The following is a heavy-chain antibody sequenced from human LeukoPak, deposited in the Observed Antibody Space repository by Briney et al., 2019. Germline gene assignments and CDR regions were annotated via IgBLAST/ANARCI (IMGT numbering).Heavy chain of an antibody. CDR1: GFTFSNYG. D-gene: IGHD6-13*01. Sequence: PGRSLRLSCAASGFTFSNYGMHWVRQAPGKGLEWVALISYDGSNKYFADSVKGRFTISRDNSKNTLYLQMHSLRAEDTAVYYCAKDNVAAAGRYFDYWGQGTLVTVSP. V-gene: IGHV3-30*18. J-gene: IGHJ4*02. CDR3: AKDNVAAAGRYFDY. CDR2: ISYDGSNK.